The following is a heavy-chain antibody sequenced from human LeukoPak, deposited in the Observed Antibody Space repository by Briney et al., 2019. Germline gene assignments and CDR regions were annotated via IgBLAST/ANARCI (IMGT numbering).Heavy chain of an antibody. CDR3: VRDGEGVAMSVIYWFDP. CDR2: MNPNNGNT. D-gene: IGHD2-2*01. J-gene: IGHJ5*02. CDR1: GFTFTSYD. V-gene: IGHV1-8*01. Sequence: GASVKVSCKASGFTFTSYDINWVRQASGQGLEWMGWMNPNNGNTGYAQKFQGRVTMTRDTSISTAYMELRGLRSDDTAVYFCVRDGEGVAMSVIYWFDPWGQGTLVTVSS.